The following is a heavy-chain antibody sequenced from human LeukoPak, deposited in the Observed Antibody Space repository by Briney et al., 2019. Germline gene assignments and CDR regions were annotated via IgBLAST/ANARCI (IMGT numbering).Heavy chain of an antibody. CDR2: ISDDVAHT. Sequence: GRSLILSCAASGFTFNTYAMHWVRQAPGKGLEWVAFISDDVAHTYYAASVKGRFTVSRDNSKNTMYLEMKSLRAEDTAVYYCVKGHLVWELGDYFDYWGQGTLVTVSS. D-gene: IGHD1-26*01. V-gene: IGHV3-30*18. CDR1: GFTFNTYA. CDR3: VKGHLVWELGDYFDY. J-gene: IGHJ4*02.